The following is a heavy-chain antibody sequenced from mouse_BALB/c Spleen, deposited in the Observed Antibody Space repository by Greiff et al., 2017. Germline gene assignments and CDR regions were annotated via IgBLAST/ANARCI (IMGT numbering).Heavy chain of an antibody. Sequence: DVMLVESGGGLVKPGGSLKLSCAASGFAFSSYDMSWVRQTPEKRLEWVAYISSGGGSTYYPDTVKGRFTIARDNAKNTLYLQMSSLKSEDTAMYYCARHGGNYGYYAMDYWGQGTSVTVSS. D-gene: IGHD2-1*01. CDR2: ISSGGGST. J-gene: IGHJ4*01. CDR1: GFAFSSYD. V-gene: IGHV5-12-1*01. CDR3: ARHGGNYGYYAMDY.